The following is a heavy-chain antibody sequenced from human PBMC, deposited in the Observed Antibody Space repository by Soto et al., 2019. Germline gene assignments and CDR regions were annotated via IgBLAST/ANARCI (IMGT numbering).Heavy chain of an antibody. D-gene: IGHD6-13*01. Sequence: KPSETLSLTCTVSGGSISSSSYYWGWIRQPPGKGLEWIGSIYYSGSTYYNPSLKSRVTISVDTSKNQFSLKLSSVTAADTAVYYCAREDSSQGDYWGQGTLVTVSS. CDR1: GGSISSSSYY. V-gene: IGHV4-39*02. CDR2: IYYSGST. CDR3: AREDSSQGDY. J-gene: IGHJ4*02.